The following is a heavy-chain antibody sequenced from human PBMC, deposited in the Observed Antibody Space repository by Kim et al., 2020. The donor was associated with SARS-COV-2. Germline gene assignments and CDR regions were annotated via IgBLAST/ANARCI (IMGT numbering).Heavy chain of an antibody. V-gene: IGHV4-34*01. J-gene: IGHJ4*02. CDR3: ARGGGAVAPVDY. D-gene: IGHD6-19*01. CDR2: INHSGST. CDR1: GGSFSGYY. Sequence: SETLSLTCAVYGGSFSGYYWSWIRQPPGKGLEWIGEINHSGSTNYNPSLKSRVTISVDTSKNQFSLKLSSVTAADTAVYYCARGGGAVAPVDYWGQGTLVTVSS.